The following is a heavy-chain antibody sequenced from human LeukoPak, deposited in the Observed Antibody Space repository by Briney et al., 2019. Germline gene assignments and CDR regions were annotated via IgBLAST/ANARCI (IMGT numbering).Heavy chain of an antibody. V-gene: IGHV5-51*01. CDR1: GYSFTSYW. D-gene: IGHD6-19*01. CDR3: ARHRSGWYYAGMDV. Sequence: GESLEISCKGSGYSFTSYWIGWVRQMPGKGLEGIGIIYPGDSDTRYSPPFQGQVTISAHKSISTAYLQWSSLKASDTAMYYCARHRSGWYYAGMDVWGQGTTVTVSS. J-gene: IGHJ6*02. CDR2: IYPGDSDT.